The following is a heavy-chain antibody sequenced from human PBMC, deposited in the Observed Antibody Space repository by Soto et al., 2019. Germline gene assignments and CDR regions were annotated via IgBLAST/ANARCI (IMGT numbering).Heavy chain of an antibody. CDR3: AKGIAARSYYYYGMDV. V-gene: IGHV3-23*01. CDR1: GFTFGSYA. CDR2: ISGSGGST. J-gene: IGHJ6*02. Sequence: GGSLRLSCAASGFTFGSYAMSWVRQAPGKGLEWVSAISGSGGSTYYADSVKGRFTISRDNSKNTLYLQMNSLRAEDTAVYYCAKGIAARSYYYYGMDVWGQGTTVTVSS. D-gene: IGHD6-13*01.